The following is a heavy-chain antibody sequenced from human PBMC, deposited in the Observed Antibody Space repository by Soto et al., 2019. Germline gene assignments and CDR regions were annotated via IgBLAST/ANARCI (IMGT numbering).Heavy chain of an antibody. J-gene: IGHJ4*02. CDR1: GFTFSSYS. D-gene: IGHD3-22*01. CDR2: IGTNGGST. V-gene: IGHV3-64D*06. CDR3: VKPPALYLDSNAYYPV. Sequence: GGSLRLSCSASGFTFSSYSIHWVRQAPGKGLEYVSSIGTNGGSTFYADSVKGRFTISRDNSKNTLYLQMNSLRDEDTGEYYCVKPPALYLDSNAYYPVWGQGTLVTVSS.